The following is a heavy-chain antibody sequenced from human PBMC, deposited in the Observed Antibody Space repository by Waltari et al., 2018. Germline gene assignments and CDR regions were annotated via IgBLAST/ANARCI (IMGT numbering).Heavy chain of an antibody. CDR3: ARGPHYYDSSGRWWFQH. D-gene: IGHD3-22*01. CDR1: GYSISSGYY. V-gene: IGHV4-38-2*01. Sequence: QVQLQESGPGLVKPSETLSLTCAVSGYSISSGYYWGWIRQPPGKGLEWIGSIYHSGSTYYNPSLKSRVTISVDTSKNQFSLKLSSVTAADTAVYYCARGPHYYDSSGRWWFQHWGQDTLVTVSS. J-gene: IGHJ1*01. CDR2: IYHSGST.